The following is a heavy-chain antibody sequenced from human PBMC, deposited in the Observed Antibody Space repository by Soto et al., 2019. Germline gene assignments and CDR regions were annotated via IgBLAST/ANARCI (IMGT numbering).Heavy chain of an antibody. V-gene: IGHV1-8*01. CDR2: MDPKSGDT. CDR3: ARARLGDVVASINGKWFGP. CDR1: GCTFTTYD. Sequence: ASVKVSCKACGCTFTTYDINWVRQATGQGLEWMGWMDPKSGDTAYAQNFLGRVTMTRNISIGTAYMELSSLRSEDTAIYYCARARLGDVVASINGKWFGPWGQGTLVTVSS. D-gene: IGHD5-12*01. J-gene: IGHJ5*02.